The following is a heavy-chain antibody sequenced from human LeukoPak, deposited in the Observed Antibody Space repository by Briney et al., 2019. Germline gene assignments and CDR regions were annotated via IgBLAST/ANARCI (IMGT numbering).Heavy chain of an antibody. Sequence: SETLSLTCAVYGGSFSGYYWSWIRQPPGKGLEWIGSISYRGSTYYNPSLKSRVTISIDTSKNQFSLKLSSVTAADTAIYYCARDEEISWYYYWGQGTLVTVSS. V-gene: IGHV4-34*01. CDR1: GGSFSGYY. J-gene: IGHJ4*02. CDR3: ARDEEISWYYY. D-gene: IGHD6-13*01. CDR2: ISYRGST.